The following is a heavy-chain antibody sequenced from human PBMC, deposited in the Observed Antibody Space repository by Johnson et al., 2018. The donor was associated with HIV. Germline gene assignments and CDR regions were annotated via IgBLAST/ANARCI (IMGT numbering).Heavy chain of an antibody. Sequence: QVLLVESGGGLGQPGRSLRLSCAASGFTFSSYGMHWVRQAPGKGLEWVALISYDGSNKYSADPVKGRFTISRDNAKNSLYLQMNSLRAEDTAVYYCARDICTGGVCYDAFDIWGQGTMVTVSS. D-gene: IGHD2-8*02. CDR2: ISYDGSNK. J-gene: IGHJ3*02. CDR1: GFTFSSYG. CDR3: ARDICTGGVCYDAFDI. V-gene: IGHV3-30*03.